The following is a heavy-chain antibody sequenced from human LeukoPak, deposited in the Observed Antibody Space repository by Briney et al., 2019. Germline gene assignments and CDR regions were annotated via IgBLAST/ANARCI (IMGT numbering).Heavy chain of an antibody. Sequence: VASVKVSCKASGGTFSSYAISWVRQAPGQGLEWMGWISPYNGNTNYPQKVQGRITVTTDTSTSTAYMELRSLRSDDTAVYYCARDKNHYDTRGDFWGQGTLVTVSS. V-gene: IGHV1-18*01. D-gene: IGHD3-22*01. CDR2: ISPYNGNT. J-gene: IGHJ4*02. CDR3: ARDKNHYDTRGDF. CDR1: GGTFSSYA.